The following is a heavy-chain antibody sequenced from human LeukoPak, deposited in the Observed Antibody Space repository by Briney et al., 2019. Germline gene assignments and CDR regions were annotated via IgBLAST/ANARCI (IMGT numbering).Heavy chain of an antibody. CDR2: IYHSGST. CDR3: ARHAEAFDI. V-gene: IGHV4-38-2*01. Sequence: SETLSLTCAVSGYSISSGYYWGWIRQPPGKGLEWIGSIYHSGSTYYNPSLKSRDTISVDTSKNQFSLKLSSVTAADTAVYYCARHAEAFDIWGQGTMVTVSS. CDR1: GYSISSGYY. D-gene: IGHD1-14*01. J-gene: IGHJ3*02.